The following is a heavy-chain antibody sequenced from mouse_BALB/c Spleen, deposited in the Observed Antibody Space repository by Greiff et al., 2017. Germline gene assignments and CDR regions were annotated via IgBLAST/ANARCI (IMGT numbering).Heavy chain of an antibody. CDR2: IYPGDGDT. CDR3: ARGYRYGDFDY. Sequence: QVQLQQSGAELARPGASVKLSCKASGYTFTSYWMQWVKQRPGQGLEWIGAIYPGDGDTRYTQKFKGKATLTADKSSSTAYMQLSSLASEDSAVYYCARGYRYGDFDYWGQGTTLTVSS. J-gene: IGHJ2*01. D-gene: IGHD2-14*01. CDR1: GYTFTSYW. V-gene: IGHV1-87*01.